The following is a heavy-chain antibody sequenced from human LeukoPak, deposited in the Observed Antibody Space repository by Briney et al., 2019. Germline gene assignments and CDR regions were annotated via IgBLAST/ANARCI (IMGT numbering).Heavy chain of an antibody. J-gene: IGHJ3*02. CDR1: GGSISSYY. V-gene: IGHV4-4*07. Sequence: PSETLSLTCTVSGGSISSYYWSWIRQPAGKGLEWIGRIYTSGSTNYNPSLKSRVTMSVDTSKNQFSLKLSSVTAADTAVYYCARDPGTAMVLDAFDIWGQGTMVTVSS. CDR3: ARDPGTAMVLDAFDI. D-gene: IGHD5-18*01. CDR2: IYTSGST.